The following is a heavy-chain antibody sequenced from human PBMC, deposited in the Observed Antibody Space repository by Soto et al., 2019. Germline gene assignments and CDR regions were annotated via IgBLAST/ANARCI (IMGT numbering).Heavy chain of an antibody. V-gene: IGHV3-30-3*01. CDR3: ARDLVVQEGYGMDV. Sequence: QVQLVESGGGVVQPGRSLRLSCAASGFTFSSYAMHWVRQAPGKGLEWVAVISYDGSNKYYADSVKGRFTISRDNSKNTLYLQMNSLRADDTAVYYCARDLVVQEGYGMDVWGQGTTVTVSS. CDR1: GFTFSSYA. D-gene: IGHD2-15*01. J-gene: IGHJ6*02. CDR2: ISYDGSNK.